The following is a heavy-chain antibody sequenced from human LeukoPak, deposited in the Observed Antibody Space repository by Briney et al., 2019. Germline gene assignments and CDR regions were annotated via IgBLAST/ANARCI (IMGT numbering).Heavy chain of an antibody. CDR1: GFTFSTYG. CDR3: ARDRAFYYYYYGMDV. V-gene: IGHV3-33*01. Sequence: GGSLRLSCAASGFTFSTYGMHWVRQAPGKGLEWLGVIWYDGSTKHYADSVKGRFTISRDNSKNTLYLQMNSLRAEDTAVYYCARDRAFYYYYYGMDVWGQGTTVTVSS. CDR2: IWYDGSTK. D-gene: IGHD3-10*01. J-gene: IGHJ6*02.